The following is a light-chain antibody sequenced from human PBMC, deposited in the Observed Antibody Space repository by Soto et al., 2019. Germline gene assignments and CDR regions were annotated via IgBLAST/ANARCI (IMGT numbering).Light chain of an antibody. CDR1: HNIERW. Sequence: IQMTQSPSTLYASVGDRVTITCRASHNIERWMAWYQQKPGKAPKLLIYDASSLESGVPSRFSGSGSGTEFTLTISSLQPDDFATYYCQQYNSYPLFGQGTRLEIK. CDR3: QQYNSYPL. CDR2: DAS. V-gene: IGKV1-5*01. J-gene: IGKJ5*01.